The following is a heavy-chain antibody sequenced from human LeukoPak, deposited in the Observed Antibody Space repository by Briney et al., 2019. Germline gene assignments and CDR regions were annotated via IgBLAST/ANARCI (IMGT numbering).Heavy chain of an antibody. J-gene: IGHJ5*02. CDR2: IYYSGSIYYSGST. CDR3: AKSEGGWFDP. Sequence: KSGGSLRLSCAASGFTFSSYSMNWVRQAPGKGLEWIGSIYYSGSIYYSGSTYQKPSLKSRVTISVDTSKNQFSLKLSSVSAADTAVYYCAKSEGGWFDPWGQGTLVTVSS. V-gene: IGHV4-59*05. D-gene: IGHD3-16*01. CDR1: GFTFSSYSMN.